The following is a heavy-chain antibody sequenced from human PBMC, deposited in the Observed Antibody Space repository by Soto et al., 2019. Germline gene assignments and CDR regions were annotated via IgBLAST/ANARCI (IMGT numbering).Heavy chain of an antibody. Sequence: ASVKVSCRASGYTFTSYYMHWVRQAPGQGLEWMGIINPSGGSTSYAQKLQGRVTMTTDTSTSTAYMELRSLRSDDTAVYYCARDFRLNWFDPWGQGTLVTVSS. CDR1: GYTFTSYY. J-gene: IGHJ5*02. CDR3: ARDFRLNWFDP. D-gene: IGHD6-19*01. CDR2: INPSGGST. V-gene: IGHV1-46*01.